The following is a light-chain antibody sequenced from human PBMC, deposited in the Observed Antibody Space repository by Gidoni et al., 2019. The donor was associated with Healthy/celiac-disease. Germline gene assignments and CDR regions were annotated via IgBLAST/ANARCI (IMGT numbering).Light chain of an antibody. V-gene: IGKV3-20*01. CDR3: QQYGSSPLT. CDR1: PRGSSSY. CDR2: GAT. Sequence: VLTQSPDTLSLPPGESTTLSCRTRPRGSSSYVSWYQQKPGQAPRLLIDGATSRATGIPDRFSGSGSGTYFTLIISRLEPEDFAVYYCQQYGSSPLTFGGGTKVEIK. J-gene: IGKJ4*01.